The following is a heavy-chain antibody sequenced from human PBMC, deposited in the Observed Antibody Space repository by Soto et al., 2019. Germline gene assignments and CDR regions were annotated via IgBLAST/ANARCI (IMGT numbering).Heavy chain of an antibody. CDR3: ARHLRGGYSCYDHSSYCYYGMDG. Sequence: PSETLSLTCTVSGGSISSGDYYWSWICQPPGKGLEWIGYIYYSGRTYYNPSLKSRVTISVDTSKNQFSLKLSSVTAADTAVYYCARHLRGGYSCYDHSSYCYYGMDGWGQGTTVTVSS. V-gene: IGHV4-30-4*01. D-gene: IGHD5-12*01. CDR2: IYYSGRT. CDR1: GGSISSGDYY. J-gene: IGHJ6*02.